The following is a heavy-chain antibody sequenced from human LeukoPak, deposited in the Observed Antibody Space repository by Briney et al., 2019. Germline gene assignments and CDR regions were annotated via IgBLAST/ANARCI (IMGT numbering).Heavy chain of an antibody. CDR3: ARMLSPYYFDY. J-gene: IGHJ4*02. D-gene: IGHD3-10*02. Sequence: PGGSLRLSCAASGFTFSSYAMHWVRQAPGKGLEWVAVISYDGSNKYYADSVKGRFTISRDNSKNTLYLQMNSLRAEDTAVYYCARMLSPYYFDYWGQGTLVTVSS. CDR2: ISYDGSNK. CDR1: GFTFSSYA. V-gene: IGHV3-30-3*01.